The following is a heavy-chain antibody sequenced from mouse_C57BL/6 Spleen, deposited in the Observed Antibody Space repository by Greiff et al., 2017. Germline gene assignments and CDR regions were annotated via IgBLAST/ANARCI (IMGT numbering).Heavy chain of an antibody. CDR1: GYAFSSSW. V-gene: IGHV1-82*01. D-gene: IGHD1-1*01. Sequence: QVQLQQSGPELVKPGASVKISCKASGYAFSSSWMNWVKQRPGKGLEWIGRIYPGGGDTNYNGKFKGKATLTADKSSSTAYMQLSSLTSEDSAVYFCASNGSRNYAMGYWGRGTSVTVSS. CDR3: ASNGSRNYAMGY. J-gene: IGHJ4*01. CDR2: IYPGGGDT.